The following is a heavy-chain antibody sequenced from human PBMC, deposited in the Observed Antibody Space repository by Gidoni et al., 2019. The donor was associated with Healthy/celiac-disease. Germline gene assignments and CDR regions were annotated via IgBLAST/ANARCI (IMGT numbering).Heavy chain of an antibody. CDR2: INAGNGNT. Sequence: QVQLVQSGAEVKKPGASVKVSCKASGYTFTSYAMHWVRQAPGQRLEWMGWINAGNGNTKYSQKFQGRVTITRDTSASTAYMELSSLRSEDTAVYYCARDLEYSSSLNWFDPWGQGTLVTVSS. CDR1: GYTFTSYA. J-gene: IGHJ5*02. CDR3: ARDLEYSSSLNWFDP. V-gene: IGHV1-3*01. D-gene: IGHD6-6*01.